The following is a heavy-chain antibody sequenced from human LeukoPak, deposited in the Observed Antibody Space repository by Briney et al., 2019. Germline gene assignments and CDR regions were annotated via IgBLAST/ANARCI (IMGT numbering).Heavy chain of an antibody. CDR1: GFTFSRYA. D-gene: IGHD3-10*01. J-gene: IGHJ4*02. CDR3: AKDLSWFGGSLATFGY. Sequence: GGSLRLSCAASGFTFSRYAMSWVRQAPGKGLEWVSSIGGSGGTTYYADSVQGRFTISRDNSKNTLYLQMNSLGAEDTAVYYCAKDLSWFGGSLATFGYGGQGTLATVSS. CDR2: IGGSGGTT. V-gene: IGHV3-23*01.